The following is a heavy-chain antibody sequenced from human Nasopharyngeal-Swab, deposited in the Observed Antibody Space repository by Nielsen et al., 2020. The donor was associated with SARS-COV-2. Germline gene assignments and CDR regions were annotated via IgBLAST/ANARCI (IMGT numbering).Heavy chain of an antibody. CDR3: GRGHYGLDV. Sequence: GESLKISCAASGFTFSSYGMHWVRQAPGKGLEWVAVISYDGSNKYYADSVKGRFTISRDNAKNSLYLEMNSLRVEDTAVYYCGRGHYGLDVWGQGTTVIVSS. J-gene: IGHJ6*02. V-gene: IGHV3-30*03. CDR1: GFTFSSYG. CDR2: ISYDGSNK.